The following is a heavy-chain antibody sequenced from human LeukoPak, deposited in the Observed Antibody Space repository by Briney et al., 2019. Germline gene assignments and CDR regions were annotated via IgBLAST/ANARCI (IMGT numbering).Heavy chain of an antibody. J-gene: IGHJ6*02. Sequence: ASVKVSCKASGGTFSSYAISWVRQAPGQGLEWMGGIIPIFGTANYAQKFQGRVTITADESTSTAYMELSSLRSEDTAVYYCASSSSGWYQDVMDVWGQGTTVTVSS. CDR1: GGTFSSYA. D-gene: IGHD6-19*01. CDR2: IIPIFGTA. V-gene: IGHV1-69*13. CDR3: ASSSSGWYQDVMDV.